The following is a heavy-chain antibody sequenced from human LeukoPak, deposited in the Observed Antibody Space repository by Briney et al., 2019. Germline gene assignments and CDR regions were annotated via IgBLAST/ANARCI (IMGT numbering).Heavy chain of an antibody. CDR2: IYWDDDK. D-gene: IGHD2-2*01. CDR1: GFSLSSSGVG. J-gene: IGHJ4*02. CDR3: AHLVIAATRFDC. Sequence: SGPTLVKPTQTLTLTCTFSGFSLSSSGVGVGWIRQPPRKALEWLALIYWDDDKRYSPFLKSRLTISKDTSKNQVVLTMTNMDPVDTATYYCAHLVIAATRFDCWGQGTLVTVSS. V-gene: IGHV2-5*02.